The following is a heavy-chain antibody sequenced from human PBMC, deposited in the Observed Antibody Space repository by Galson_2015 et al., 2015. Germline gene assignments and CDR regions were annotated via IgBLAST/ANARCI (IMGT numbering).Heavy chain of an antibody. CDR3: ARVRQTDGLLDY. V-gene: IGHV3-74*01. CDR1: GFTFSSYW. CDR2: INSDGSDT. Sequence: SLRLSCAVSGFTFSSYWMHWVRQAPGKGLVWVSRINSDGSDTTYADSVKGRFTISRDNAKNTPFLQMNGLRAEDTAVYYCARVRQTDGLLDYWGQGTLLTVSS. D-gene: IGHD2-15*01. J-gene: IGHJ4*02.